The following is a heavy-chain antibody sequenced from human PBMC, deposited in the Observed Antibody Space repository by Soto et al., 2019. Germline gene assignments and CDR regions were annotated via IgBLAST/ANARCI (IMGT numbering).Heavy chain of an antibody. V-gene: IGHV4-34*01. J-gene: IGHJ4*02. CDR3: ARGGAVAGPFDY. CDR1: GGPLRGYY. D-gene: IGHD6-19*01. Sequence: EPLSLTGAVYGGPLRGYYWSWIRQPPGMALEWIGEINHSGSTNYNPSLKSRVTISVDTSKNQISLKVMSVIVADTAVFDCARGGAVAGPFDYWGQGSQVTVSS. CDR2: INHSGST.